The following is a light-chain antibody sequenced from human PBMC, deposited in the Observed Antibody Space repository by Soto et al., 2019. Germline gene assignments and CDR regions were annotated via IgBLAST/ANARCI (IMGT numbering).Light chain of an antibody. V-gene: IGLV1-40*01. CDR1: SSNIGAGYD. CDR3: QSYDSSLRGSYV. Sequence: QSVLTQPPSVSGAPGQRVTISCTGSSSNIGAGYDVHWYQQLPGTAPKLLIYGNSNRPSGFPDRFSGSKSGTSASLAITGLQAEDEADYYCQSYDSSLRGSYVFGTGTKVTVL. J-gene: IGLJ1*01. CDR2: GNS.